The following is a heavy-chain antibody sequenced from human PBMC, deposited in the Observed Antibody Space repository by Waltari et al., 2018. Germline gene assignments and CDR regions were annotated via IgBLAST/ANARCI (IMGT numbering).Heavy chain of an antibody. V-gene: IGHV3-23*01. CDR3: AKVHSSGWYVD. J-gene: IGHJ4*02. CDR2: ISGIGGST. D-gene: IGHD6-19*01. Sequence: EVQLLESGGGLVQPGGSLRLSCAASGFTFSSYAMSWVRQAPGKGLEWVSAISGIGGSTDYADSVKGRFTISRDNSKNTLYLQMNSLRAEDTAVYYCAKVHSSGWYVDWGQGTLVTVSS. CDR1: GFTFSSYA.